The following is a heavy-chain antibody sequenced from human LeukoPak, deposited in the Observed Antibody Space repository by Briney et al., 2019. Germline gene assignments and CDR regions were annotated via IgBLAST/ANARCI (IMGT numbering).Heavy chain of an antibody. CDR2: INHSGST. J-gene: IGHJ4*02. D-gene: IGHD6-13*01. CDR3: ARGRSSWYQSYYSDY. V-gene: IGHV4-34*01. CDR1: GGSFSGYY. Sequence: SETLSLTCAIYGGSFSGYYWSWIRQPPGKGLEWIGEINHSGSTNYNPSLKSRVTISVDTSKNQFSLKLSSVTAADTAVYYCARGRSSWYQSYYSDYWGQGTLVTVSS.